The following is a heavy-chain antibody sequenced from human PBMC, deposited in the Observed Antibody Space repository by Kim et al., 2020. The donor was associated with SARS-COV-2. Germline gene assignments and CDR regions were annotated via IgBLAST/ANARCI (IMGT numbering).Heavy chain of an antibody. CDR2: IKSKTDGGTT. Sequence: GGSLRLSCAASGFTFSNAWMSWVRQAPGKGLEWVGRIKSKTDGGTTDYAAPVKGRFTISRDDSKNTLYLQMNSLKTEDTAVYYCTTDRDSRFGGEEAWFDPWGQGTLVTVSS. J-gene: IGHJ5*02. D-gene: IGHD3-10*01. CDR1: GFTFSNAW. V-gene: IGHV3-15*01. CDR3: TTDRDSRFGGEEAWFDP.